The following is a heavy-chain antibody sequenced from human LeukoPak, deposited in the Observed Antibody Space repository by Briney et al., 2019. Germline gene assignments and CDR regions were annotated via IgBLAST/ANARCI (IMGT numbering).Heavy chain of an antibody. D-gene: IGHD3-10*01. V-gene: IGHV4-61*09. CDR3: ARGRVYGSGSYN. CDR1: GDSISSGRHY. J-gene: IGHJ4*02. CDR2: IYVSGST. Sequence: SETLSLTCTVSGDSISSGRHYWSWIRQPAGKGLEWIGHIYVSGSTNYNPSLRSRVTISLDTSKNHFSLKLTSVTAADTAIYYCARGRVYGSGSYNWGQGTLVTVSS.